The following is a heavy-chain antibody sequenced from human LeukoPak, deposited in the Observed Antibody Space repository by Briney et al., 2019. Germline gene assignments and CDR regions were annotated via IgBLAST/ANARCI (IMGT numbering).Heavy chain of an antibody. D-gene: IGHD3-22*01. V-gene: IGHV4-59*01. CDR2: IFHSGNT. Sequence: SETLSLTCTVSGGSMNSYYWSWIRQPPGKGLEWIGHIFHSGNTNDNPSLKSRVTISVDPSKNQFSPRLRSVTAADTAVYCCARTYCDSWGYYEVTYWGQGTLVTVSS. CDR3: ARTYCDSWGYYEVTY. J-gene: IGHJ4*02. CDR1: GGSMNSYY.